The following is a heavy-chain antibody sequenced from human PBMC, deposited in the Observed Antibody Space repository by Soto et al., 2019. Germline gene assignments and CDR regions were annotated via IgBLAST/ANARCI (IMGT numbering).Heavy chain of an antibody. CDR2: ISYDGSNK. Sequence: QVQLVESGGGVVQPGRSLRLSCAASGFTFSSYGMHWVRQAPGKGLEWVAVISYDGSNKYYADSVKGRFTISRDNSKNTLYLQMSSLRAEDTAVYYCAKILWFGANGGGMDVWGQGTTVTVSS. J-gene: IGHJ6*02. V-gene: IGHV3-30*18. D-gene: IGHD3-10*01. CDR1: GFTFSSYG. CDR3: AKILWFGANGGGMDV.